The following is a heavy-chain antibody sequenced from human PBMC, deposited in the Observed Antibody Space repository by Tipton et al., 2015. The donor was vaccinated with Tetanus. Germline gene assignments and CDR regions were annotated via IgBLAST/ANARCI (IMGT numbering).Heavy chain of an antibody. CDR1: GFPFSSYA. CDR2: VSSSGYST. J-gene: IGHJ5*02. V-gene: IGHV3-23*01. D-gene: IGHD3-3*01. Sequence: SLRLSCAASGFPFSSYAMNWVRQAPGKGLEWVSTVSSSGYSTYYADSVKGRFTISRDNSNNTLYLQMNSLRAEDSAVYYCAKGYYDFWSGYPPLGLDPWGQGTLVTVSS. CDR3: AKGYYDFWSGYPPLGLDP.